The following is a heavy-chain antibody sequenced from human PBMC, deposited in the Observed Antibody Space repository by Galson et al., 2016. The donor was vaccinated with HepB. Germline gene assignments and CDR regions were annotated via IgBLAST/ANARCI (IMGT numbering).Heavy chain of an antibody. V-gene: IGHV3-53*01. CDR1: GFSVSGKY. CDR2: IFSGGAA. Sequence: SLRLSCAASGFSVSGKYVSWARQAPGKGLEWVSTIFSGGAAYYRDSVKGRFTISRDTTKNTLYHQMNNLRAEDTAIYYCEGYSDPFDIWGRGTMVTVSS. D-gene: IGHD3-22*01. CDR3: EGYSDPFDI. J-gene: IGHJ3*02.